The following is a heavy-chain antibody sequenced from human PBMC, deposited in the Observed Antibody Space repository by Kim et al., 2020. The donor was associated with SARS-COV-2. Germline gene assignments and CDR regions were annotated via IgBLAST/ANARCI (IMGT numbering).Heavy chain of an antibody. Sequence: NPSLKSRVTISVDTSKNQFSLKLSSVTAADTAVYYCARADYGSGSYFLDYWGQGTLVTVSS. J-gene: IGHJ4*02. D-gene: IGHD3-10*01. V-gene: IGHV4-34*01. CDR3: ARADYGSGSYFLDY.